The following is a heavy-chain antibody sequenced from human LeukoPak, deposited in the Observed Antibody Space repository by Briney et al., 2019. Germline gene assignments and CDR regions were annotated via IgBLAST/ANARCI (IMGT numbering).Heavy chain of an antibody. V-gene: IGHV1-69*13. Sequence: GASVKVSCKASGGTFSSYAISWVRQAPGQGLEWMGGIIPIFGTANYAQKFQGRVTITADESTSTAYTELSSLRSEDTAVYYCARGFPNVNKYYDILTGYPYYFDYWGQGTLVTVSS. CDR1: GGTFSSYA. CDR2: IIPIFGTA. J-gene: IGHJ4*02. D-gene: IGHD3-9*01. CDR3: ARGFPNVNKYYDILTGYPYYFDY.